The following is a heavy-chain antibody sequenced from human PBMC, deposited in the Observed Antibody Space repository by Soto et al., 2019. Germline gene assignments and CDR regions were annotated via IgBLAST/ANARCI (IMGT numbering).Heavy chain of an antibody. V-gene: IGHV4-30-4*01. Sequence: QVQLQESGPGLVKPSQTLSLTCTVSGGSISSGDYYWSWIRQPPGKGLEWIGYIYYSGSTYYNPSLKGRVTISVGTAKNQFSLKLSSVTAADTAVYYCARAIGARYFDYWGQGTLVTVSS. CDR3: ARAIGARYFDY. J-gene: IGHJ4*02. CDR2: IYYSGST. D-gene: IGHD2-15*01. CDR1: GGSISSGDYY.